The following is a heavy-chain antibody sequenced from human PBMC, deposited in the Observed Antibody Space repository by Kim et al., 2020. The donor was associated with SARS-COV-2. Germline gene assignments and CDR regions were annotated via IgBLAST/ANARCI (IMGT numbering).Heavy chain of an antibody. CDR1: GFTFSNYA. D-gene: IGHD3-10*01. J-gene: IGHJ4*02. V-gene: IGHV3-23*01. Sequence: GGSLRLSCAASGFTFSNYAMSWVRQAPGKGLEWVSAINGHSEGAGVGLEWVSTIGGGSDNTYYADSVKGRFTISRDNSKNTLYMQINSLRVEDTAVYYCAKRSSDSSGYFDYWGQGTLVTVSS. CDR2: IGGGSDNT. CDR3: AKRSSDSSGYFDY.